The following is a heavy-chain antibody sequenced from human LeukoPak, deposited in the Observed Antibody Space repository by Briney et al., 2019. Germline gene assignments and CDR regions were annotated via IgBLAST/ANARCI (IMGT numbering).Heavy chain of an antibody. Sequence: ASVKVSCKASGYTFTSYDINWVRQATGQGLEWMGWMNPNSGNTGYAQKFQGRVTITRNTSISTAYTELSSLRSEDTAVYYCARGYYDILTGYLRYYYYMDVWGKGTTVTVSS. V-gene: IGHV1-8*03. CDR3: ARGYYDILTGYLRYYYYMDV. D-gene: IGHD3-9*01. CDR2: MNPNSGNT. J-gene: IGHJ6*03. CDR1: GYTFTSYD.